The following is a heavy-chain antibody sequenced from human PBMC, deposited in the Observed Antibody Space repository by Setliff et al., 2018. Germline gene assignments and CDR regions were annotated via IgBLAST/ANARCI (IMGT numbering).Heavy chain of an antibody. CDR1: GFTFSDYY. CDR2: ISSSGSTI. CDR3: ARTDYYDSSGYFGYFDY. V-gene: IGHV3-11*04. J-gene: IGHJ4*02. D-gene: IGHD3-22*01. Sequence: PGGSLRLSCAASGFTFSDYYMSWIRQAPGKGLEWVSYISSSGSTIYYADSVKGRFTISRDNSKNTLYLQMNSLRAEDTAVYYCARTDYYDSSGYFGYFDYWGQGTLVTVSS.